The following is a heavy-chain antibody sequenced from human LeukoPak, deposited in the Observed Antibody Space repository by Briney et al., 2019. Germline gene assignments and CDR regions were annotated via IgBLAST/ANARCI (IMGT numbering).Heavy chain of an antibody. V-gene: IGHV4-39*01. CDR1: GGSISSSSYY. D-gene: IGHD1-26*01. Sequence: SETLSLTCTVSGGSISSSSYYWGWIRQPPGKGLEWIGSIYYSGSTYYNPSLKSRVTISVDTSKNHFSLKLSSVTAADTAVYYCARQGDGWELQAPFDYWGQGTLVTVSS. CDR3: ARQGDGWELQAPFDY. J-gene: IGHJ4*02. CDR2: IYYSGST.